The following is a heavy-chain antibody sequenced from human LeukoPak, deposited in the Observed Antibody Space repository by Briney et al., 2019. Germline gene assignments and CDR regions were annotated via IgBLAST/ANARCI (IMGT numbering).Heavy chain of an antibody. CDR2: INPNSGGT. V-gene: IGHV1-2*06. J-gene: IGHJ5*02. Sequence: GSSVKVSCKASGYTFTYRYLHWVRQAPGQGLEWMGRINPNSGGTNYAQKFQGRVTMTRDTSISTAYTELSRLRSDDTAVYYCARVETGTTRGNWFDPWGQGTLVTVSS. CDR3: ARVETGTTRGNWFDP. CDR1: GYTFTYRY. D-gene: IGHD1-1*01.